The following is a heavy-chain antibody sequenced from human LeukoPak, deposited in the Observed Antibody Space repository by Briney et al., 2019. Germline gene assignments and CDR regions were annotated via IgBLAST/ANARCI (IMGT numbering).Heavy chain of an antibody. V-gene: IGHV4-4*09. CDR1: DDSISDYY. CDR3: ARFSPRAMGNYLDF. D-gene: IGHD7-27*01. J-gene: IGHJ4*02. Sequence: SETLSLTCTVSDDSISDYYRGWIRQPPGKGLEWIGYIYPRGSTYYNPSLKSRVILSLDKSANQFSLNLSSVTAADTAVYYCARFSPRAMGNYLDFWGQGTLVTVSS. CDR2: IYPRGST.